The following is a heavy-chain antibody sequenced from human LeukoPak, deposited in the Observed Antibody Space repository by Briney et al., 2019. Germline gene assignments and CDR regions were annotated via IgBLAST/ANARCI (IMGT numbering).Heavy chain of an antibody. D-gene: IGHD6-13*01. V-gene: IGHV1-69*13. CDR3: ARDEVAAAGTRFDP. J-gene: IGHJ5*02. CDR2: IIPIFGTA. CDR1: GGTFSSYA. Sequence: GASVKVSCKASGGTFSSYAISWVRQALGQWLEWMGGIIPIFGTANYAQKFQGRVTITADESTSTAYMELSSLRSEDTAVYYCARDEVAAAGTRFDPWGQGTLVTVSS.